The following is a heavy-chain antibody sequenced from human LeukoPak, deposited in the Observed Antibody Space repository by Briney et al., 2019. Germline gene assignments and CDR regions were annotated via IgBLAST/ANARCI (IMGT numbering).Heavy chain of an antibody. V-gene: IGHV3-7*01. D-gene: IGHD3-3*01. Sequence: GGSLRLSCAASGFTFSSYWMSWVRQAPGKGLEWVANIKQDGSEKYYVDSVKGRFTISRDNAKNSLYLQMNSLRAEDTAVYYCAKGTIPVYFGYWGQGTLVTVSS. CDR2: IKQDGSEK. CDR3: AKGTIPVYFGY. J-gene: IGHJ4*02. CDR1: GFTFSSYW.